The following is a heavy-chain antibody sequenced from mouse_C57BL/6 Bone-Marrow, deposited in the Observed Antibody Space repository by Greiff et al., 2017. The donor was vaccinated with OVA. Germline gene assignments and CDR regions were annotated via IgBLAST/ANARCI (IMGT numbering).Heavy chain of an antibody. CDR2: IYPRSGNT. Sequence: QVQLQQSGAELARPGASVKLSCKASGYTFTSYGISWVKQRTGQGLEWIGEIYPRSGNTYYNEKFKGKATLTADKSSSTAYMELRSLTSEDSAVYFCARTIRRGYAIDYWGQGTSVTVSS. CDR3: ARTIRRGYAIDY. V-gene: IGHV1-81*01. D-gene: IGHD2-12*01. J-gene: IGHJ4*01. CDR1: GYTFTSYG.